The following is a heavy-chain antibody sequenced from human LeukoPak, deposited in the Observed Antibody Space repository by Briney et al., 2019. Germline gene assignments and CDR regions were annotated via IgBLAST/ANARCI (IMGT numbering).Heavy chain of an antibody. J-gene: IGHJ6*03. CDR2: IITDGSST. CDR3: ARENGGSYFYMDV. V-gene: IGHV3-74*01. Sequence: GGSLRLSCAASGFTFSSYWMHWVRQAPGKGLVWVSRIITDGSSTTYADSVRGRFTISRDNAKNTLYLQMNSLRAEDTAVYYCARENGGSYFYMDVWGKGTTVTVSS. D-gene: IGHD1-1*01. CDR1: GFTFSSYW.